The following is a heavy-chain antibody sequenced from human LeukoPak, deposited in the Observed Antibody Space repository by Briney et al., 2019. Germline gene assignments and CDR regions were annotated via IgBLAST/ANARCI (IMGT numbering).Heavy chain of an antibody. V-gene: IGHV3-23*01. D-gene: IGHD2-15*01. J-gene: IGHJ4*02. CDR3: AKGKGSPWYFDY. CDR2: ISGSGGST. CDR1: EFSVGSNY. Sequence: GGSLRLSCAASEFSVGSNYMTWVRQAPGKGLEWVSAISGSGGSTYYADSVKGRFTISRDNSKNTLSLQMNSLRAEDTAVYYCAKGKGSPWYFDYWGQGTLVTVSS.